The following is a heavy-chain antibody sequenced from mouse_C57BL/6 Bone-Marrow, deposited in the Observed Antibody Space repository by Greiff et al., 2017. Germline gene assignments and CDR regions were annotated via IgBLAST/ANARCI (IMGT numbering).Heavy chain of an antibody. V-gene: IGHV1-82*01. CDR2: IYPGDGDT. D-gene: IGHD1-1*01. J-gene: IGHJ1*03. Sequence: QVQLQQSGPELVKPGASVKISCKASGYAFSSSWMNWVKQRPGKGLEWIGRIYPGDGDTNYNGKFKGKATLTADKSSSTAYMQLSSLTSEDSAVYFCGRYGSSYGWYFDVWGTGTTVTVSS. CDR1: GYAFSSSW. CDR3: GRYGSSYGWYFDV.